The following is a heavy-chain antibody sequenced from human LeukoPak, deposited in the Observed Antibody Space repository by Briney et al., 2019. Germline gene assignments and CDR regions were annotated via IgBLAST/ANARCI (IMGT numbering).Heavy chain of an antibody. J-gene: IGHJ3*02. CDR2: ISYDGSNK. D-gene: IGHD2-21*01. V-gene: IGHV3-30-3*01. CDR1: GFTFSSYA. Sequence: GGSLRLSCAASGFTFSSYAMHWVRQAPGKGLEWVAVISYDGSNKYYADSVKGRFTISRDNSKDTLYLQMNSLRAEDTAVYYCAREIGAFDIWGQGTMVTVSS. CDR3: AREIGAFDI.